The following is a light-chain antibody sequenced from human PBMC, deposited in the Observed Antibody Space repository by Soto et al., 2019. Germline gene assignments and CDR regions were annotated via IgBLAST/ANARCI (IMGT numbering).Light chain of an antibody. V-gene: IGLV2-14*01. J-gene: IGLJ1*01. CDR1: SSDVGGYNY. CDR2: DVS. CDR3: SSYTSSSTRV. Sequence: QSALTQPASVSGSPGQSITISCTGTSSDVGGYNYVSWYQQHPGKAPKLMIYDVSNRPSGVSNRFSGSKSGNTASLTLSGLQAEDEAEYYCSSYTSSSTRVFGTGTKVTVL.